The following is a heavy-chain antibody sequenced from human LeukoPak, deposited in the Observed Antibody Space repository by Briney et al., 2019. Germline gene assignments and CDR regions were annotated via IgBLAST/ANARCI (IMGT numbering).Heavy chain of an antibody. CDR3: ARVGNCRGGTCFYY. CDR1: GYSITSYH. V-gene: IGHV1-2*02. Sequence: DTVTITCTASGYSITSYHMHWVRQAPGPGQEWMGWINPNNSGTNYAHQFQGRVTMTRDTSISTAYMELSRLTSNDTAVYYRARVGNCRGGTCFYYWGQGSLGTVSS. J-gene: IGHJ4*02. CDR2: INPNNSGT. D-gene: IGHD2-15*01.